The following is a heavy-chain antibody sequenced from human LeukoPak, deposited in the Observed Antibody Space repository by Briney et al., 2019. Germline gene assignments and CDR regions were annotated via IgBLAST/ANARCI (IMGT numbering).Heavy chain of an antibody. D-gene: IGHD3-22*01. CDR1: GYSFTNYW. Sequence: GESLNVSCTGSGYSFTNYWIGWVRPIPGKGLEWMGVFKPGNSDTRYTPPLQSQDTLSADKPTSTAYLQWSGLKASDTAIYYCTRQSYSSGYSDYWGQGTLVTVSS. J-gene: IGHJ4*02. V-gene: IGHV5-51*01. CDR2: FKPGNSDT. CDR3: TRQSYSSGYSDY.